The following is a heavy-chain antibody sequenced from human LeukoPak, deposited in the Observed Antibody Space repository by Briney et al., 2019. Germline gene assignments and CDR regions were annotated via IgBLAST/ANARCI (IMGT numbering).Heavy chain of an antibody. CDR3: AGLQRYPSAWSFDY. V-gene: IGHV4-61*01. Sequence: SQTLSLTCTVSGDSISSTIYYWSWIRQPPGKGLEYIGFMHYDGSTNYKPSLRSRVTISVDTSKKQFSLRLDSVTAADTAVYFCAGLQRYPSAWSFDYWGQGILVTVSS. J-gene: IGHJ4*02. CDR2: MHYDGST. D-gene: IGHD4-11*01. CDR1: GDSISSTIYY.